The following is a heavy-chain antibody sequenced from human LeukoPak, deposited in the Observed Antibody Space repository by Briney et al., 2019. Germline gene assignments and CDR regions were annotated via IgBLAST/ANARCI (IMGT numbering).Heavy chain of an antibody. D-gene: IGHD3-22*01. Sequence: PGGSLRLSCAASGFTFSSHDMHWVRHATGKGLEWVSAIGTGGDTYYEDAVKGRFTISRENAKNSLYLQMNSLRAGDTAVYYCARGPRYGSSGYPNYGMDVWGQGTTVTVSS. CDR2: IGTGGDT. V-gene: IGHV3-13*01. CDR1: GFTFSSHD. J-gene: IGHJ6*02. CDR3: ARGPRYGSSGYPNYGMDV.